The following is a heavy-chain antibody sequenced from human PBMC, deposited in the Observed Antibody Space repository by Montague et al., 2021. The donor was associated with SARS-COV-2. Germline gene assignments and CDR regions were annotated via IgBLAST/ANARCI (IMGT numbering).Heavy chain of an antibody. V-gene: IGHV4-34*01. CDR1: GGSFSGYY. D-gene: IGHD1-26*01. Sequence: SETLSLTCAVYGGSFSGYYWSWIRQPPGKGLEWIGDINHSGSTNYNPSLKSRVSISVDTSKNQFSLKLSSVTAADTAVYYCARVKWELSVGNVFDIWGQGTMVTVSS. CDR3: ARVKWELSVGNVFDI. CDR2: INHSGST. J-gene: IGHJ3*02.